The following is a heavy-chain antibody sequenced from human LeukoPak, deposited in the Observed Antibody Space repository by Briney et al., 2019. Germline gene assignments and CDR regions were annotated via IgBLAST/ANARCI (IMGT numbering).Heavy chain of an antibody. Sequence: PSETLSLTCTVSGGSISSSSYYWGWIRQPPGKGLEWIGSIYYSGSTYYNPPLKSRVTISVDTSKNQFSLKLSSVTAADTAVYYCARHRLPYYYDSSGYWNYWGQGTLVTVSS. CDR1: GGSISSSSYY. CDR2: IYYSGST. J-gene: IGHJ4*02. D-gene: IGHD3-22*01. CDR3: ARHRLPYYYDSSGYWNY. V-gene: IGHV4-39*01.